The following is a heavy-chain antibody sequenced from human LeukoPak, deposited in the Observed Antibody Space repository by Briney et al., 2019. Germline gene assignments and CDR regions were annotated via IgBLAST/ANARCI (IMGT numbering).Heavy chain of an antibody. Sequence: SETLSLTCTVSGVSISIYYWSWIRQPPGKGLEWIGYIYNSESTYYNPSLKSRVTISLDTSKNQFSLKLNSVTAADTAVYYYARVKGSNWFDPWGQGTLVTVSS. CDR1: GVSISIYY. CDR3: ARVKGSNWFDP. CDR2: IYNSEST. V-gene: IGHV4-59*01. D-gene: IGHD6-6*01. J-gene: IGHJ5*02.